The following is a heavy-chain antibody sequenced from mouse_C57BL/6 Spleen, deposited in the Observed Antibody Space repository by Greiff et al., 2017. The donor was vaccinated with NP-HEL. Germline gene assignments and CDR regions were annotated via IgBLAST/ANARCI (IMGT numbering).Heavy chain of an antibody. CDR3: ARSGRRDYFDY. V-gene: IGHV1-82*01. J-gene: IGHJ2*01. CDR1: GYAFSSSW. D-gene: IGHD4-1*01. Sequence: VKLQQSGPELVKPGASVKISCKASGYAFSSSWMNWVKQRPGKGLEWIGRIYPGDGDTNYNGKFKGKATLTADKSSSTAYMQLSSLTSEDSAVYFCARSGRRDYFDYWGQGTTLTVSS. CDR2: IYPGDGDT.